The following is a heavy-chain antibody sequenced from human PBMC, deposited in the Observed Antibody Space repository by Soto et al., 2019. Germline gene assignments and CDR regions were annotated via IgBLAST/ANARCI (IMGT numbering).Heavy chain of an antibody. CDR1: GGSISNHY. D-gene: IGHD7-27*01. J-gene: IGHJ4*02. V-gene: IGHV4-59*11. Sequence: QVQLQESGPGLVKPSETLSLTCTVSGGSISNHYWSWIRQPPGKVLEWIGYIYYNGNTNYNHSLKSRVTMSVDTSKNQISLRLSSVTAADTAVYYCARANWYSEYWGQGTLVTVSS. CDR3: ARANWYSEY. CDR2: IYYNGNT.